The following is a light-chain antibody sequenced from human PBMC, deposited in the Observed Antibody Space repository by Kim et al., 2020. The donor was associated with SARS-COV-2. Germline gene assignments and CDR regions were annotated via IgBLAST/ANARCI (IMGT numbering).Light chain of an antibody. CDR3: AAWDDRLNAVV. CDR2: YGD. Sequence: RQGVTISCSGSRSYIGSNVVNWYQQHPGRAPKLLIYYGDLLPSGVSDRFSAYKSGTSASLAISGLQSDDEADYYCAAWDDRLNAVVFGGGTKVTVL. CDR1: RSYIGSNV. V-gene: IGLV1-36*01. J-gene: IGLJ2*01.